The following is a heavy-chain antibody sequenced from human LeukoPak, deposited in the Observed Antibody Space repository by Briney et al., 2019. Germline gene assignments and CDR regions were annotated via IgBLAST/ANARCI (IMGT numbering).Heavy chain of an antibody. Sequence: ASVKVSCKASGYTFTGYYMHWVRQAPGQGLEWMGWINPNSGASNYAQKLQGRVTMTRDTSISTAYMELSSLRSEDTAVYYCATGLTPPWVDYWGQGTLVTVSS. D-gene: IGHD4-23*01. CDR1: GYTFTGYY. V-gene: IGHV1-2*02. CDR3: ATGLTPPWVDY. CDR2: INPNSGAS. J-gene: IGHJ4*02.